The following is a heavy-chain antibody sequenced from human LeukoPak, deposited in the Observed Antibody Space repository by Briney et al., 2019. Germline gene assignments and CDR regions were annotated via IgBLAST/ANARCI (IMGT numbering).Heavy chain of an antibody. CDR2: INHSGST. CDR3: ARDPGYCSDGSCYGHDAFDI. Sequence: SETLSLXCAVYGGSFSGYYWSWIRQPPGKGLEWIGEINHSGSTNYNPSLKSRVTISVDTSKNQFSLKLSSVTAADTAVYYCARDPGYCSDGSCYGHDAFDIWGQGTMVTVSS. J-gene: IGHJ3*02. D-gene: IGHD2-15*01. CDR1: GGSFSGYY. V-gene: IGHV4-34*01.